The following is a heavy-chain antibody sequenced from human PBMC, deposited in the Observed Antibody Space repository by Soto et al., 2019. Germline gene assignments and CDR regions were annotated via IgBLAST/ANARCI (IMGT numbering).Heavy chain of an antibody. J-gene: IGHJ6*02. D-gene: IGHD3-10*01. Sequence: SETLSLTCTVSGGSISSYYWSWIRQPPGKGLEWIGYIYYSGSTNYNPSLKSRVTISVDTSKNQFSLKLSSVTAADTAVYYCARELRTYYYGSGSYYPSYYYGMDVWGQGTTVTVS. CDR2: IYYSGST. CDR1: GGSISSYY. CDR3: ARELRTYYYGSGSYYPSYYYGMDV. V-gene: IGHV4-59*01.